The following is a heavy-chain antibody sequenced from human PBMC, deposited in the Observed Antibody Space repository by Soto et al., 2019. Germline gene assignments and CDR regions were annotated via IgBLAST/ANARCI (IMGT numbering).Heavy chain of an antibody. CDR1: GDTFTSYG. CDR3: ARDLTYLAAAGLYYYYGMDV. Sequence: ASVKLSCKACGDTFTSYGISWVRQAPKQGLEWMGWINPNSGGTNYAQKFQGWVTMTRDTSISTAYMELSRLRSDDTAVYYCARDLTYLAAAGLYYYYGMDVWGQGTTVTVSS. D-gene: IGHD6-13*01. J-gene: IGHJ6*02. CDR2: INPNSGGT. V-gene: IGHV1-2*04.